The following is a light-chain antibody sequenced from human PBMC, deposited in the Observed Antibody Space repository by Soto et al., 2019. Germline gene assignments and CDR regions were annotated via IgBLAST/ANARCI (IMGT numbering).Light chain of an antibody. Sequence: DIQMTQSPSTLSASVGDGVTITCRASQSISSWLAWYQQKPGKAPKLLIYDASSLESGVPSRFSGSGSGTEFTLTISSLQPDDFATYYCQQYNSYPHTFGQGTKLEIK. CDR2: DAS. J-gene: IGKJ2*01. CDR3: QQYNSYPHT. V-gene: IGKV1-5*01. CDR1: QSISSW.